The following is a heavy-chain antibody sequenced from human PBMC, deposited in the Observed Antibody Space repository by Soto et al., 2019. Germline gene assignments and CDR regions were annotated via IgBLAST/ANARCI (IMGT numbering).Heavy chain of an antibody. V-gene: IGHV3-23*01. J-gene: IGHJ4*02. D-gene: IGHD6-19*01. CDR2: ISCCGGSA. CDR3: AKDDGQQWLIPHLDN. CDR1: GFNFKKFA. Sequence: EVQLLESGGGVVQPGGSLRLSCVASGFNFKKFAMAWVRQAAGEGLEWVSGISCCGGSASYADSVKGRFSIARDDSKNTVSLQLNSPRVEDTAQYYCAKDDGQQWLIPHLDNWGQGTLVTVS.